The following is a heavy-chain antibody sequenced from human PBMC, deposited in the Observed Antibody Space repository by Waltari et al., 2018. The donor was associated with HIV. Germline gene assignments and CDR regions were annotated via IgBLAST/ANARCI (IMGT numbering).Heavy chain of an antibody. CDR3: ARGAVGGLFDY. D-gene: IGHD1-26*01. CDR1: GFPFSSYV. Sequence: VQLVESGGGVVQPGRSLRLSCAASGFPFSSYVMHGVRQAPGKGLEWVAVIWNDGSNRNHADSVKGRFTISRDNSKNTVYVQMNRLRAEDTAVYYCARGAVGGLFDYWGQGTLVTVSS. J-gene: IGHJ4*02. V-gene: IGHV3-33*01. CDR2: IWNDGSNR.